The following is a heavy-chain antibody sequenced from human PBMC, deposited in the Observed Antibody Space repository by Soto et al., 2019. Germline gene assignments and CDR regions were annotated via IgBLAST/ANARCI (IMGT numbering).Heavy chain of an antibody. CDR3: AKVMFTGYSYGIHPADN. Sequence: SMEGRFTISRDNSRNTLYLEMNSLRADDTAVYYCAKVMFTGYSYGIHPADNWGQGTMVTVSS. J-gene: IGHJ4*02. D-gene: IGHD5-18*01. V-gene: IGHV3-30*02.